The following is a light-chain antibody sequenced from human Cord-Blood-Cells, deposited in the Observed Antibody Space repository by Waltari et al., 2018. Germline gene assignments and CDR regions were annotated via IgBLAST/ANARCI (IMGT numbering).Light chain of an antibody. J-gene: IGLJ3*02. V-gene: IGLV2-11*01. CDR2: DVS. CDR3: CSYAGSDTPWV. CDR1: SSDVGGYNY. Sequence: QSALTQPRQVSGSPDQSVTISCTGTSSDVGGYNYVSWYQQHPGKAPKLMLYDVSKRPSGVPDRFSGSKSGNTASLTISGLQAEDEADYYCCSYAGSDTPWVFGGGTKLTVL.